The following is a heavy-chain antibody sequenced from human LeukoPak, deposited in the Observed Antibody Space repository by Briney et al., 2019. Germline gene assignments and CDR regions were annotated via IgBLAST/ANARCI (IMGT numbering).Heavy chain of an antibody. D-gene: IGHD3-16*01. CDR3: ARDLTSYDYVWDY. CDR1: GFTFSSYA. V-gene: IGHV3-66*01. Sequence: AGGSLRLSCAASGFTFSSYAMSWVRQAPGKGLEWVSLIYSDGSTYYADSVKGRFTISRDTSKNTLYLQMNNLRAEDTAVYYCARDLTSYDYVWDYWGQGTLVTVSS. J-gene: IGHJ4*02. CDR2: IYSDGST.